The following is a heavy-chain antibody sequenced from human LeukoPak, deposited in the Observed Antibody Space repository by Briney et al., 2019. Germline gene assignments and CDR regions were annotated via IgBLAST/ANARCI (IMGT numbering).Heavy chain of an antibody. D-gene: IGHD6-13*01. CDR2: ISGSCGST. V-gene: IGHV3-23*01. CDR1: GFTFSSYA. J-gene: IGHJ6*02. CDR3: AKDLVHSSPSDYYGIEV. Sequence: GGSLRLSCAASGFTFSSYAMSWVRQAPGKGLEWVSAISGSCGSTYYADSVKGRFTISRDNTKNTLYLQMNSLRAEDTAVYYCAKDLVHSSPSDYYGIEVWGQGTTVTVSS.